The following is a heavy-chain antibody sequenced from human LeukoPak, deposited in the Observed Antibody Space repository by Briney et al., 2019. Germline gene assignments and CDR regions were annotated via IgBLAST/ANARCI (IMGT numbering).Heavy chain of an antibody. V-gene: IGHV4-59*01. D-gene: IGHD3-10*01. CDR3: AGDTYGNDY. CDR1: GGSISSYY. Sequence: SETLSLTCTVSGGSISSYYWNWIRQPPGKGLEWIGYIYYSGSTNYNPSLKSRVTISVDTSEKQFSLKLSSVTAADTAVYYCAGDTYGNDYWGQGTLVTVSS. J-gene: IGHJ4*02. CDR2: IYYSGST.